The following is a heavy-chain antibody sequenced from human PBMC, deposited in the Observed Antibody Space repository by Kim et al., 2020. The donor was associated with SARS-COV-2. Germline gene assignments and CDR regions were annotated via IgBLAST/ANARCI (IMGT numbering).Heavy chain of an antibody. CDR3: ARHATYLSTFYF. Sequence: SETLSLTCSVSGDSISGSNFFWGWVRQAPGRGLEWIACIYYNGNTFYNPSLKSRVSISVDVSVNQISLRLYSVTAADTGVYFFARHATYLSTFYFWGPGT. J-gene: IGHJ4*02. CDR1: GDSISGSNFF. V-gene: IGHV4-39*01. CDR2: IYYNGNT.